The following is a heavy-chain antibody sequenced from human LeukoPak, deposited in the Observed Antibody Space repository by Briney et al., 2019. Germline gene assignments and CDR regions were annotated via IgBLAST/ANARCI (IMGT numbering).Heavy chain of an antibody. J-gene: IGHJ4*02. D-gene: IGHD3-3*01. CDR1: GFIFSSYE. Sequence: SGGSLRLSCAVSGFIFSSYEMNWVRQAPGKGLEWVSYISSSGSTVYYADSVKGRFTISRDNAKNSLFLQINSLRAEDMAVYYCARLGVTLPGYWGQGTLVTVSS. CDR2: ISSSGSTV. V-gene: IGHV3-48*03. CDR3: ARLGVTLPGY.